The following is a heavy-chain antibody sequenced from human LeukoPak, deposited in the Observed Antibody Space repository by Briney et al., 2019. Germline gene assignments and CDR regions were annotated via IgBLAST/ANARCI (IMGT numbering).Heavy chain of an antibody. CDR2: ISWNSGSI. J-gene: IGHJ4*02. Sequence: GRSLRLSCAASGFTFDDYAMHWVRQAPGKGLEWVSGISWNSGSIGYADSVKGRFTISRDNAKNSLCLQMNSLRAEDTALYYCAKGAAGAVSVYFDYWGQGTLVTVSS. CDR3: AKGAAGAVSVYFDY. D-gene: IGHD6-13*01. V-gene: IGHV3-9*01. CDR1: GFTFDDYA.